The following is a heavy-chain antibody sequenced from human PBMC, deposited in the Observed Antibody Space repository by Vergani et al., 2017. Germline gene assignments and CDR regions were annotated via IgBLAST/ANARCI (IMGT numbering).Heavy chain of an antibody. J-gene: IGHJ5*02. CDR3: ATDQHCSSTSCYSDTNWFDP. Sequence: EVQLLESGGGLVQPGGSLRLSCAASGFTFSSYAMSWVRQAPGKGLEWVSAISGSGGSTYYADSVKGRFTISRDNSKNTLYLQMNSLRAEDTAVYYCATDQHCSSTSCYSDTNWFDPWGQGTLVTVSS. CDR1: GFTFSSYA. D-gene: IGHD2-2*01. V-gene: IGHV3-23*01. CDR2: ISGSGGST.